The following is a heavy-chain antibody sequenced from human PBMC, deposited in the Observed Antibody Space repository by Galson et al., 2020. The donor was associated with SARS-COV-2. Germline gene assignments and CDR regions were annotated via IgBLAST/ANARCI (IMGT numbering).Heavy chain of an antibody. CDR2: IRSDGSDR. V-gene: IGHV3-30*02. CDR1: GFTFSSYG. D-gene: IGHD6-6*01. J-gene: IGHJ6*03. CDR3: ANLEYSFSSGTHKYYYMDV. Sequence: GGSLILSCAASGFTFSSYGMHWVRQLPVKALEWVAFIRSDGSDRVHADAVKGRFTISRDNSRNTLYLQMSSLRGEDTAVYYCANLEYSFSSGTHKYYYMDVWGRGTTVTVSS.